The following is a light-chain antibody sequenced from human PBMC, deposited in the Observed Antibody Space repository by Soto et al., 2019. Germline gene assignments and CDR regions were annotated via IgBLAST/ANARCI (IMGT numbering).Light chain of an antibody. J-gene: IGLJ3*02. CDR3: ASWDDNLNAVV. CDR1: SSNIGGNY. Sequence: QSVVTQTPSASGTPGQRVTFSCSGGSSNIGGNYDSWFQQLPGVAPKLLIYDTYKRPSGVPDRFSGSKSGTSASLAISGLQSEDEADYYCASWDDNLNAVVFGGGTKLTVL. V-gene: IGLV1-44*01. CDR2: DTY.